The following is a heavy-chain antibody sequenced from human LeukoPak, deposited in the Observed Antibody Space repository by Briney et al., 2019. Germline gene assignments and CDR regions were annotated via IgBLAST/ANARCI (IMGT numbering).Heavy chain of an antibody. CDR3: ARGADDYGDYENAFDI. D-gene: IGHD4-17*01. CDR1: GFIVSNTY. J-gene: IGHJ3*02. Sequence: GGSLRLSCAASGFIVSNTYMTWVRQTPGKGLEWVSSISSSTSYIYYADSVKGRFTISRDNAKNSLYLQMNSLRVEDTAVYYCARGADDYGDYENAFDIWGQGTMVTVSS. CDR2: ISSSTSYI. V-gene: IGHV3-21*01.